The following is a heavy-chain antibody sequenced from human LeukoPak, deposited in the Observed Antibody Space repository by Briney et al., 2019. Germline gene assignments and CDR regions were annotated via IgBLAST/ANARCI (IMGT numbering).Heavy chain of an antibody. J-gene: IGHJ4*02. Sequence: ASVKVSCKASGYTFTSYGISWVRQAPGQGLEWMGWISAYNGNTNYAQKLQGRVTMTTDTSTSTAYMELRCLRSDDTAVYYCARDPGYYDCGGYFAYGGQEPLVTVS. V-gene: IGHV1-18*01. CDR1: GYTFTSYG. CDR2: ISAYNGNT. CDR3: ARDPGYYDCGGYFAY. D-gene: IGHD3-22*01.